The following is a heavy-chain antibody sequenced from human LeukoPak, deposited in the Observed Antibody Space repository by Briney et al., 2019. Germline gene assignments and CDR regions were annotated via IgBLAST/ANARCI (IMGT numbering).Heavy chain of an antibody. CDR2: ISGSGGST. CDR1: GFTFSSYA. CDR3: AKDSYGGNGGFDY. Sequence: GGSLRLSCAGSGFTFSSYAMSWVRQAPGKGLEWVSAISGSGGSTYYADSVKGRFTISRDNSKNTLYLQMNSLRAEDTAVYYCAKDSYGGNGGFDYWGQGTLVTVSS. J-gene: IGHJ4*02. D-gene: IGHD4-23*01. V-gene: IGHV3-23*01.